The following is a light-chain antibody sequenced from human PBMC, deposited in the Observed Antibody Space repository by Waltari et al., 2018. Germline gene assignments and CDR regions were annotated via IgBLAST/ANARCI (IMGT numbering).Light chain of an antibody. CDR2: GAS. V-gene: IGKV3-20*01. J-gene: IGKJ1*01. CDR1: QSIGRY. CDR3: QNHERIPAV. Sequence: IVLTQSPATLSLSPGERATLSCRASQSIGRYLVWYQQKPGQAPRLRIYGASSRAAGIPDRFSGRGSGTDFSLAISRLEPEDFAVYYCQNHERIPAVFGQGTKVEIK.